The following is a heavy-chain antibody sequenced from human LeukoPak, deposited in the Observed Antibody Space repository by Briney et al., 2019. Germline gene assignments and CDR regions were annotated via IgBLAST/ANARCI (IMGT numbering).Heavy chain of an antibody. CDR1: GGSFSGYY. Sequence: SSETLPLTCAVYGGSFSGYYWSWIRQPPGKGLEWIGEINHSGSTNYNPSLKSRVTISVDTSKNQFSLKLSSVTAADTAVYYCARCETVTCIDYWGQGTLVTVSS. CDR3: ARCETVTCIDY. CDR2: INHSGST. V-gene: IGHV4-34*01. J-gene: IGHJ4*02. D-gene: IGHD4-17*01.